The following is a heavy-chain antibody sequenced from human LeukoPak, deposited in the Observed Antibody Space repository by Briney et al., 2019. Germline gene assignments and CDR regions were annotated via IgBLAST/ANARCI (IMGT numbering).Heavy chain of an antibody. J-gene: IGHJ5*02. CDR2: IYPGDSDT. CDR1: GYSFTSYW. CDR3: ARQGCSSTSCSHLEGFDP. D-gene: IGHD2-2*01. Sequence: GESLKISCKGSGYSFTSYWIGWVRQMPGKGVEWVGIIYPGDSDTRYSPSFQGQVTISADKSINTAYLQWSSLKASDTAMYYCARQGCSSTSCSHLEGFDPWGQGTLVTVSS. V-gene: IGHV5-51*01.